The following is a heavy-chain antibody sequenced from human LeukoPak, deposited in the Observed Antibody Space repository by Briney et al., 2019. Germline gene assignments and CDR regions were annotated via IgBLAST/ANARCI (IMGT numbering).Heavy chain of an antibody. CDR1: GGTFSSYA. CDR3: ARDWGIKIFGGSGTGYGMDV. CDR2: IIPILGIA. Sequence: SVKVSCKASGGTFSSYAISWVRQAPGQGLEWMGRIIPILGIANYAQKFQGRVTITADKSTSTAYMELSSLRSEDTAVYYCARDWGIKIFGGSGTGYGMDVWGQGTTVTVSS. V-gene: IGHV1-69*04. D-gene: IGHD3-3*01. J-gene: IGHJ6*02.